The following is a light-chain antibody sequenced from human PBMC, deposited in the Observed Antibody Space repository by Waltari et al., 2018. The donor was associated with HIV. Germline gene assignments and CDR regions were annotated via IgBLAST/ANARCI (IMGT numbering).Light chain of an antibody. J-gene: IGKJ4*01. CDR1: QSVSSY. Sequence: ELVLTQSPGTLSLSPGEGATLSCRASQSVSSYVAWYQHKPGQAPRLLIYDAPKRATGIPARFSGSGSGTYFTLTISSLEPEDFAVYYCQQRNNWPPSVTFGGGTRVEI. CDR3: QQRNNWPPSVT. V-gene: IGKV3-11*01. CDR2: DAP.